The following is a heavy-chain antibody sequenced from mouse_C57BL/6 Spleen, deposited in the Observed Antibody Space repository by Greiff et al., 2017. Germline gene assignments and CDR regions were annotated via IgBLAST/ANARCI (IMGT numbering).Heavy chain of an antibody. D-gene: IGHD5-1*01. V-gene: IGHV5-4*03. CDR2: ISDGGSYT. Sequence: VMLVESGGGLVKPGGSLKLSCAASGFTFSSYAMSWVRQTPEKRLEWVATISDGGSYTYYPDNVKGRFTISRDNAKNNLYLQMSHLKSEDTAMYYCARSSTSYWYFDVWGRGTTVTVSS. CDR3: ARSSTSYWYFDV. CDR1: GFTFSSYA. J-gene: IGHJ1*03.